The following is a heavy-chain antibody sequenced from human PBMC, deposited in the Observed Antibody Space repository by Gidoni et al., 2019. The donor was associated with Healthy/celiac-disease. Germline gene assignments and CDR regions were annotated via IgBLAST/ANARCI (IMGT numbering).Heavy chain of an antibody. CDR1: GFPFSVNW. CDR3: AKGYCSSTSCYLFGYYYMDV. D-gene: IGHD2-2*01. CDR2: IKQDGSEK. J-gene: IGHJ6*03. Sequence: EVQLVESGGGLVQPGGSLRLPCAASGFPFSVNWMSWVRQAPGKGLEWVANIKQDGSEKYYVDSVKGRFTISRDNAKNSLYLQMNSLRAEYTAVYYCAKGYCSSTSCYLFGYYYMDVWGKGTTVTVSS. V-gene: IGHV3-7*03.